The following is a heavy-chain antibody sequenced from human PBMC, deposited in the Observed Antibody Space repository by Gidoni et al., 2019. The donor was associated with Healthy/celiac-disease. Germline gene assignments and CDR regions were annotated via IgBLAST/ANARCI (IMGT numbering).Heavy chain of an antibody. CDR1: GFTFDDYA. CDR3: AKDMSGRDTAMPRLGGGYYYYGMDV. V-gene: IGHV3-9*01. CDR2: ISWNSGSI. Sequence: EVQLVESGGGLVQPGRSLRLSCAASGFTFDDYAMHWVRQAPGKGLEWVSGISWNSGSIGYADSVKGRFTIARDNAKNSLYLQMNSLRAEDTALYYCAKDMSGRDTAMPRLGGGYYYYGMDVWGQGTTVTVSS. D-gene: IGHD5-18*01. J-gene: IGHJ6*02.